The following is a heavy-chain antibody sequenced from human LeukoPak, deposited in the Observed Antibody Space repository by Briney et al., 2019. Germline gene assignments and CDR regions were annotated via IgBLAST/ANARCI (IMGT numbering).Heavy chain of an antibody. V-gene: IGHV4-30-2*01. J-gene: IGHJ2*01. CDR3: ARVKVGATNYWCFDL. Sequence: SETLSLTCDVSGGSIGSGGYSWSWIRQPPGKGREWIGYIYHSGSTYYNPSLKSRVTISVDRSKNQFSLKLSSVTAADTAVYYCARVKVGATNYWCFDLWGRGTLVTVSS. CDR2: IYHSGST. CDR1: GGSIGSGGYS. D-gene: IGHD1-26*01.